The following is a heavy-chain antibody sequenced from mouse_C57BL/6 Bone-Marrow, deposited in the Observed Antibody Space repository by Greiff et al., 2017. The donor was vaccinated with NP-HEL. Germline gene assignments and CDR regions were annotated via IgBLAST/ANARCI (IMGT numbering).Heavy chain of an antibody. CDR1: GFNIKDDY. D-gene: IGHD2-3*01. J-gene: IGHJ3*01. CDR2: IDPENGDT. V-gene: IGHV14-4*01. Sequence: EVKLQESGAELVRPGASVKLSCTASGFNIKDDYMHWVKQRPEQGLEWIGWIDPENGDTEYASKFQGKATITADTSSNTAYLQLSSLTSEDTAVYYCTLIYDGYSPFAYWGQGTLVTVSA. CDR3: TLIYDGYSPFAY.